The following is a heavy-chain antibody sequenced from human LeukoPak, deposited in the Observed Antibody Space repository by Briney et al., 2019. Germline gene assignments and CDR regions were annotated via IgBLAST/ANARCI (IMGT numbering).Heavy chain of an antibody. CDR3: ARDRNTPDYYGSGKCMDV. Sequence: GGSLRLSCVASGFTFSSNAMSWVRQAPGKGLEWVANIKQDGSEKYYVDSVKGRFTISRDNAKNSLYLQMNSLRAEDTAVYYCARDRNTPDYYGSGKCMDVWGQGTTVTVSS. J-gene: IGHJ6*02. D-gene: IGHD3-10*01. CDR2: IKQDGSEK. V-gene: IGHV3-7*01. CDR1: GFTFSSNA.